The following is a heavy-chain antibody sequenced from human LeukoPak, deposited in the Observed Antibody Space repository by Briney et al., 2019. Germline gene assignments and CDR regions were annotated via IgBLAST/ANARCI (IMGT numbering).Heavy chain of an antibody. D-gene: IGHD5-24*01. V-gene: IGHV3-30-3*01. J-gene: IGHJ4*02. CDR2: ISYDGSNK. CDR1: GFTFSIYA. Sequence: GGSLRLSCAASGFTFSIYAMHLVRQAPGKGLEWVAVISYDGSNKYYADSVRGRFTISRDNSKNTLYLQMNSLRAEDTAVYYCARVDGYRTIDYWGQGTLVTVSS. CDR3: ARVDGYRTIDY.